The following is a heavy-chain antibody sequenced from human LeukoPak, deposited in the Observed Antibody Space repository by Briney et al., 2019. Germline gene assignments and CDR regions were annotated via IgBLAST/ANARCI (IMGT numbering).Heavy chain of an antibody. CDR1: GLTFGSYA. CDR3: ARNGYSSSWREFDY. J-gene: IGHJ4*02. D-gene: IGHD6-13*01. V-gene: IGHV3-48*03. Sequence: GRCLSLSCVASGLTFGSYAMNWVRQAHGKWMGWVSYISSSGSTIYDADSVKGRFTISRDNAKITLYLQMNRLRAEGTAVYYCARNGYSSSWREFDYWGQGTLVTVSS. CDR2: ISSSGSTI.